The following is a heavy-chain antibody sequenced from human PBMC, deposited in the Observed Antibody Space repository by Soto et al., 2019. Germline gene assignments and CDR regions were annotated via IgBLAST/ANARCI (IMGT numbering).Heavy chain of an antibody. J-gene: IGHJ4*02. CDR2: ISVSGTIT. D-gene: IGHD2-15*01. CDR1: GFPFSSRA. CDR3: AEWARYCSGADCRA. Sequence: EVQLLESGGGLVQPGGSLRLSCAASGFPFSSRAMSWFLQSPGKGLEWVSAISVSGTITYYADSVKGRFTISRDTSKNTLYLQMNSLRADDTAVYYCAEWARYCSGADCRAWGQGTLVTVSS. V-gene: IGHV3-23*01.